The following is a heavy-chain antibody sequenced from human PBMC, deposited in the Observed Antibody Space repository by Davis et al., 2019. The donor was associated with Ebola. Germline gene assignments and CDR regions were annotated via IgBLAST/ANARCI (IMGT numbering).Heavy chain of an antibody. CDR1: GFTFSDYY. Sequence: GGSLRLSCAASGFTFSDYYMSWIRQAPGQGLEWVSYISSSGSTIYYADSVKGRFTISRDNAKNSLYLQMNSLRAEDTAVYYCARWLVVPAAMLRYYYYGMDVWGQGTTVTVSS. V-gene: IGHV3-11*01. CDR3: ARWLVVPAAMLRYYYYGMDV. D-gene: IGHD2-2*01. J-gene: IGHJ6*02. CDR2: ISSSGSTI.